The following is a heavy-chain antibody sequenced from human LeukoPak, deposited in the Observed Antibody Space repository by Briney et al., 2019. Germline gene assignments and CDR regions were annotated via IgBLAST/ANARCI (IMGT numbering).Heavy chain of an antibody. CDR1: GGSISSGSYY. D-gene: IGHD6-13*01. CDR2: IYTSGST. Sequence: PSETLSLTCTVSGGSISSGSYYWSWIRQPAGKGLEWIGRIYTSGSTNYNPSLKSRVTISVDTSKNQFSLKLSSVTAADTAVYYCARARRLAAAGGPRRGAFDIWGQGTMVTVSS. V-gene: IGHV4-61*02. CDR3: ARARRLAAAGGPRRGAFDI. J-gene: IGHJ3*02.